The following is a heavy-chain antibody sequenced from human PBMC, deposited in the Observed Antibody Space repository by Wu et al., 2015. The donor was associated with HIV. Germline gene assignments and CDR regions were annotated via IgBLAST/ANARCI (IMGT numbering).Heavy chain of an antibody. CDR2: IHPSGSYT. Sequence: QVQLVQSGAEVKKPGASVKVSCKASGYTFTSYYLHWVRQAPGEGLEWMGIIHPSGSYTNSAQKFQGRVTMITDTSTSTVYMELSSLRSEDTAVYYCARGLQDPTRPVAGTWYFDHWGQGTLVTVSS. CDR1: GYTFTSYY. J-gene: IGHJ4*02. D-gene: IGHD6-19*01. V-gene: IGHV1-46*01. CDR3: ARGLQDPTRPVAGTWYFDH.